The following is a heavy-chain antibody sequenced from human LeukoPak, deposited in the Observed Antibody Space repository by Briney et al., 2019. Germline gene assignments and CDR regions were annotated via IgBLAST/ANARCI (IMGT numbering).Heavy chain of an antibody. CDR3: ARCGHERYFDWLSSTEYYYYGMDV. J-gene: IGHJ6*02. CDR2: INAGNGNT. D-gene: IGHD3-9*01. CDR1: GYTFTSYA. V-gene: IGHV1-3*01. Sequence: ASVKVSCKASGYTFTSYAMHWVRQAPGQRLEWMGWINAGNGNTKYSQKFQGRVTIIGDTSASTAYMELSSLRSEDTAVYYCARCGHERYFDWLSSTEYYYYGMDVWGQGTTVTVSS.